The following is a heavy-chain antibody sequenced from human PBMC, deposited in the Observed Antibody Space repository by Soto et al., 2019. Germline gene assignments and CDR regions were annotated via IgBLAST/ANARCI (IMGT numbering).Heavy chain of an antibody. CDR2: ISSSSTTI. Sequence: GGSLRLSCAASGFTFSSYGMNWVRQAPGKGLEWVSYISSSSTTIYYADSVKGRFTISRDNAKNSLYLQMNSLRDEDTAVYYCATFITIFGNGMDVWGQGTTVTVSS. CDR1: GFTFSSYG. CDR3: ATFITIFGNGMDV. D-gene: IGHD3-3*01. J-gene: IGHJ6*02. V-gene: IGHV3-48*02.